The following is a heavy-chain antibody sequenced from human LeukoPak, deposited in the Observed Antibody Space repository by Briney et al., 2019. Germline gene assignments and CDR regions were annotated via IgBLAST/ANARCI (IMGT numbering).Heavy chain of an antibody. V-gene: IGHV3-53*01. CDR1: GFTVSSNY. CDR2: IYNGGST. D-gene: IGHD2-2*01. Sequence: GGSLRLSCAASGFTVSSNYMSWVRQAPGKGLEWVSVIYNGGSTYYANSVKGRFTISTDSSKNTLYLQMNSLRAEDTAVYYCARGVVVPAAISPFFDYWGQGTLVTVSS. CDR3: ARGVVVPAAISPFFDY. J-gene: IGHJ4*02.